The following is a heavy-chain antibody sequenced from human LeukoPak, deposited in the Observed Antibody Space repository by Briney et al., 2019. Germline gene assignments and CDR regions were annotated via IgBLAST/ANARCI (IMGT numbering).Heavy chain of an antibody. CDR1: GGSFSGYY. Sequence: SETLSLTCAVYGGSFSGYYWTWIRQPPGKGLEWIGEINHSGNSDYNPSLKSRVTISVDTSKNQFALKLSSVTAADTALYYCTRRRFHYYNSSGYYSRPQRTFDIWGQGTMVTVSS. CDR2: INHSGNS. J-gene: IGHJ3*02. D-gene: IGHD3-22*01. V-gene: IGHV4-34*01. CDR3: TRRRFHYYNSSGYYSRPQRTFDI.